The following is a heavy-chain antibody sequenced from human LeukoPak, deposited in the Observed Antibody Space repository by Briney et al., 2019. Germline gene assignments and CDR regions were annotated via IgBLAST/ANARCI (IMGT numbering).Heavy chain of an antibody. D-gene: IGHD3-22*01. Sequence: ASVKVSCKASGYTFTSYAMNWVRQASGQGLEWMGWINTNTGNPTYAQGFTGRFVFSLDTSVSTAYLQISSLKAEDTAVYYCARDGYDSSGYYYPSDAFDIWGQGTMVTVSS. CDR1: GYTFTSYA. CDR3: ARDGYDSSGYYYPSDAFDI. V-gene: IGHV7-4-1*02. J-gene: IGHJ3*02. CDR2: INTNTGNP.